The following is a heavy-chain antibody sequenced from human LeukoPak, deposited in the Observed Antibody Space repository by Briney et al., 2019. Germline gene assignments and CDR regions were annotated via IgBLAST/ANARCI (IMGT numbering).Heavy chain of an antibody. CDR1: GYSFTSYG. J-gene: IGHJ4*02. Sequence: ASVKVSCKASGYSFTSYGISWVRQAPGQGLEWMGWISAYNGNTNYAQKLQGRVTMTTDTSTSTAYMELRSLRSDDTAVYYCAREPKGSGYYYDVYYFDYWGQGTLVTVSS. D-gene: IGHD3-22*01. CDR2: ISAYNGNT. CDR3: AREPKGSGYYYDVYYFDY. V-gene: IGHV1-18*01.